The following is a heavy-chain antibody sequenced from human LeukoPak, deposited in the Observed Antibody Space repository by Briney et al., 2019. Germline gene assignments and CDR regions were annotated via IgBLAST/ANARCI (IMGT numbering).Heavy chain of an antibody. CDR2: ISGGGTNT. J-gene: IGHJ4*02. Sequence: PGGSLRLSCAASGFTFSSYAMSWVRQAPGKGLEWVSGISGGGTNTYYADSVKGRFTISRDNAKNTLYLQMNSLRAEDTAVYYCAREMKGSGAFFWGQGTLVTVSS. V-gene: IGHV3-23*01. CDR3: AREMKGSGAFF. CDR1: GFTFSSYA.